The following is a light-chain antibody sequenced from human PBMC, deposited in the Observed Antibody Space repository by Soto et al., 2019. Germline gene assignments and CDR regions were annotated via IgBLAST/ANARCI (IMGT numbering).Light chain of an antibody. CDR2: GAS. V-gene: IGKV3-15*01. CDR1: QSVSNN. CDR3: QQYNNSPRT. Sequence: EIVMTQSPATLSVSPGERATLSCRASQSVSNNLAWYQQKPGQAPSLLIYGASTRTTVIPARFSGSGSGTALTLTISSLLSEDFAVYYCQQYNNSPRTFGQGTKVEIK. J-gene: IGKJ1*01.